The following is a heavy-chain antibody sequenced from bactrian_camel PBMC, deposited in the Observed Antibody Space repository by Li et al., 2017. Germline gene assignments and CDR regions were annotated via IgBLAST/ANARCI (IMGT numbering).Heavy chain of an antibody. CDR2: IDTDGST. V-gene: IGHV3S53*01. J-gene: IGHJ4*01. Sequence: HVQLVESGGGSVQAGGSLRLSCVASGYIYSRYCMGWFRQAPGKEREGVAGIDTDGSTSYADSVKGRFAISRDNAKNTLYLQLNSLKTEDTAMYYCAPQWGWLVDNYWGQGTQVTVS. D-gene: IGHD7*01. CDR3: APQWGWLVDNY. CDR1: GYIYSRYC.